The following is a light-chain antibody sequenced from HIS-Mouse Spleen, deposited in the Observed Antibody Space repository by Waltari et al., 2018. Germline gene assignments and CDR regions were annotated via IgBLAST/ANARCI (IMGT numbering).Light chain of an antibody. CDR1: RRDVGVYNL. V-gene: IGLV2-23*01. Sequence: QSALTQPASVSGSPGQSTTIPCPGTRRDVGVYNLVPWYQQHPGKAPKLMIYEGSKRPSGVSNRFSGSKSGNTASLTISGLQAEDEADYYCCSYAGSSTWVFGGGTKLTVL. CDR3: CSYAGSSTWV. CDR2: EGS. J-gene: IGLJ3*02.